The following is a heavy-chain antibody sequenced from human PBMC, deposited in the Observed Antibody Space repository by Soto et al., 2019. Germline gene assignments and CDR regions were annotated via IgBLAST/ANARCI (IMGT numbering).Heavy chain of an antibody. CDR1: GGSISSYY. CDR2: IYYSGST. V-gene: IGHV4-59*06. Sequence: SETLSLTCTVSGGSISSYYWSWIRQHPGKGLEWIGYIYYSGSTYYNPSLKSRVTISVDTSKNQFSLKLSSVTAADTAVYYCARATSGWFGELFARYFDYWGQGTLVTVSS. CDR3: ARATSGWFGELFARYFDY. D-gene: IGHD3-10*01. J-gene: IGHJ4*02.